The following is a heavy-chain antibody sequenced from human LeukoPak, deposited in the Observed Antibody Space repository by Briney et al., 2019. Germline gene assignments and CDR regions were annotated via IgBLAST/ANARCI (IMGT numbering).Heavy chain of an antibody. Sequence: GGSLRLSCAASGFTFSSYSMNRVRQAPGKGLEWVSYISSSSSTIYYADSVKGRFTISRDNAKNSLYLQMNSLRAEDTAVYYCARDSLGYCSSTSCYFWDTKFDYWGQGTLVTVSS. J-gene: IGHJ4*02. D-gene: IGHD2-2*01. CDR1: GFTFSSYS. CDR2: ISSSSSTI. CDR3: ARDSLGYCSSTSCYFWDTKFDY. V-gene: IGHV3-48*01.